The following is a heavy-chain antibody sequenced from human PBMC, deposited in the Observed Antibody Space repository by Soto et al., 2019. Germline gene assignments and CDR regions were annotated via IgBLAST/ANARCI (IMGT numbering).Heavy chain of an antibody. CDR3: ASQVPGARFDP. J-gene: IGHJ5*02. CDR1: RYIFTAYF. V-gene: IGHV1-2*02. CDR2: INPNNGAT. Sequence: GASVKVSCKAPRYIFTAYFMHWVRQAPGQGLEWMGWINPNNGATHYGLSFQGRVTMTRDTSISTAYMELSSLRSDDTAVYYCASQVPGARFDPWGQGTLVTVTS.